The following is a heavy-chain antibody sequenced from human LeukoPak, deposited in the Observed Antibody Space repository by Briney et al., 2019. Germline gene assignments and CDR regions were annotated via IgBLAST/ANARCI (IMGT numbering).Heavy chain of an antibody. J-gene: IGHJ3*02. Sequence: ASVKVSCKASGYTFTSYDINWVRQATGQGLEWMGWMNPNSGNTGYAQKLQGRVTITRNTSISTAYMELSSLRSEDTAVYYCARVTYYYGSGSYYMEGNAFDIWGQGTMVTVSS. V-gene: IGHV1-8*03. CDR1: GYTFTSYD. CDR3: ARVTYYYGSGSYYMEGNAFDI. D-gene: IGHD3-10*01. CDR2: MNPNSGNT.